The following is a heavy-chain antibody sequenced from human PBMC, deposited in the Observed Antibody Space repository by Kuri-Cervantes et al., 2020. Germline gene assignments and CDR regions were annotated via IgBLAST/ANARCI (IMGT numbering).Heavy chain of an antibody. Sequence: LSLTCAASGFTFSSYWMSWVRQAPGKGLEWGANINQDGSEKYYVDSVKGRFTISRDNAKNSLYLQMNSLRAEDTAVYYCARVTYDYVWGSYRHNYFDYWGQGTLVTVSS. D-gene: IGHD3-16*02. CDR3: ARVTYDYVWGSYRHNYFDY. CDR2: INQDGSEK. CDR1: GFTFSSYW. J-gene: IGHJ4*02. V-gene: IGHV3-7*01.